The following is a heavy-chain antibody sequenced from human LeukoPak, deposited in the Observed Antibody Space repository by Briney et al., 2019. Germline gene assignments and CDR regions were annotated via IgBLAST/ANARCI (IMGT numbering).Heavy chain of an antibody. V-gene: IGHV4-59*01. CDR3: ARENYYDSTGCRNCHDP. J-gene: IGHJ5*02. CDR2: IFNRGST. CDR1: GGSISNYY. D-gene: IGHD3-22*01. Sequence: TSETLSLTCTVSGGSISNYYWSWIRQPPGKGLEWIGYIFNRGSTNYNPSLKSRVTISVDTSKSQSSLKLSSVTAADTAAYYCARENYYDSTGCRNCHDPWGQGTLVTVSS.